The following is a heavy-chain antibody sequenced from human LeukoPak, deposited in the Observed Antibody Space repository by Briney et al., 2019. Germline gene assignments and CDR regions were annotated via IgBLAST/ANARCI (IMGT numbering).Heavy chain of an antibody. D-gene: IGHD3-22*01. CDR2: INPTGGST. V-gene: IGHV1-46*01. CDR1: GYTFTSYY. J-gene: IGHJ5*02. Sequence: ASVKVSCKASGYTFTSYYMHWVRQAPGQGLEWMGLINPTGGSTGYAQKFQGRVTVTRDISTSTVYMELSSLRSEDTAVYYCARGVHVRKYDSNDNCFDPWGQGTLVTVSS. CDR3: ARGVHVRKYDSNDNCFDP.